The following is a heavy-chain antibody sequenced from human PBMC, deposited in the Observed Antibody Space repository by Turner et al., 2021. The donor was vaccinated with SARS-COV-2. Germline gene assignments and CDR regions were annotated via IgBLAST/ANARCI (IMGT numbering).Heavy chain of an antibody. CDR3: ARFYYGSGFPIGSHYFDY. CDR2: IYYSGRT. D-gene: IGHD3-10*01. Sequence: HPGKGLEWIGDIYYSGRTYYNPSLKRRVTISVDTSKNQFSLKMSSVTAANTAVYYGARFYYGSGFPIGSHYFDYWGQGTLVTVSS. V-gene: IGHV4-31*02. J-gene: IGHJ4*02.